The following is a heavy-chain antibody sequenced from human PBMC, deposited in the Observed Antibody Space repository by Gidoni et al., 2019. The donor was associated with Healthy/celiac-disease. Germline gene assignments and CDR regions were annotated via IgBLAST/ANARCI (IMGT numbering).Heavy chain of an antibody. J-gene: IGHJ4*02. Sequence: QVQLQESGPGLVKPSETLSLTCTVSGGSISSYYWSWIRQPPGKGLEWIGYIYYSGSTNYNPSLKSRGTISVDTSKNQFSLKLSSVTAADTAVYYCARGGGSRGYSYGQFDYWGQGTLVTVSS. CDR2: IYYSGST. V-gene: IGHV4-59*01. D-gene: IGHD5-18*01. CDR1: GGSISSYY. CDR3: ARGGGSRGYSYGQFDY.